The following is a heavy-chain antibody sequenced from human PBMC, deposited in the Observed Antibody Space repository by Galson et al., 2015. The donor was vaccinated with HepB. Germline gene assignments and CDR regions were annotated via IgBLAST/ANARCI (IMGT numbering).Heavy chain of an antibody. CDR1: GGSVSSGSYY. CDR3: ARAGTGTTSAGYYYYYYMDV. V-gene: IGHV4-61*01. Sequence: SETLSLTCTVSGGSVSSGSYYWSWIRQPPGKGLEWIGYIYYSGSTNYNPSLKSRVTISVDTSKNQFSLKLSSVTAADTAVYYCARAGTGTTSAGYYYYYYMDVWGKGTTVTVSS. J-gene: IGHJ6*03. CDR2: IYYSGST. D-gene: IGHD1-7*01.